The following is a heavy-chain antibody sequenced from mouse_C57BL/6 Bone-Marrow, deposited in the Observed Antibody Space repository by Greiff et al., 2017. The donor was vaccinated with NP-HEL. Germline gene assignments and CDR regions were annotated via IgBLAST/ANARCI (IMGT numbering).Heavy chain of an antibody. J-gene: IGHJ4*01. Sequence: EVQLVESGGGLVQPKGSLKLSCAASGFSFNTYAMNWVRQAPGKGLEWVARIRSKSNNYATYYADSVKDRFTISRDDSESMLYLQMNNLKTEDTAMYYCVRQENWGQDYAMDYWGQGTSVTVSS. V-gene: IGHV10-1*01. CDR2: IRSKSNNYAT. CDR1: GFSFNTYA. D-gene: IGHD3-3*01. CDR3: VRQENWGQDYAMDY.